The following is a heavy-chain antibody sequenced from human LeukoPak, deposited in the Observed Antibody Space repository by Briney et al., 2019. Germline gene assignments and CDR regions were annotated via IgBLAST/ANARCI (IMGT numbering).Heavy chain of an antibody. CDR3: ARQYNWNLDAFDI. CDR2: INHSGST. V-gene: IGHV4-34*01. J-gene: IGHJ3*02. CDR1: XGSFSGYY. Sequence: SEXXSLXCAVYXGSFSGYYWSWIRXPPGKXXXGIGEINHSGSTNYNPSLKSRVTISVDTSKNQFSLKLSSVTAADTAVYYCARQYNWNLDAFDIWGQGTMVTVSS. D-gene: IGHD1-20*01.